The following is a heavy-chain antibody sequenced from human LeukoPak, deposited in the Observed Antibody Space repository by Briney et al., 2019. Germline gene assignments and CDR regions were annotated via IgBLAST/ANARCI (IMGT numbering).Heavy chain of an antibody. D-gene: IGHD3-22*01. Sequence: GGSLRLSCAASGFTFSSYGMHWVRQAPGKGLEWVAFIRYDGSNKYYADSVKGRFTISRDNSKNTLYLQMNSLRAEDTAVYYCATQGANTYYYDSSGYYTFDYWGQGTLVTVSS. CDR1: GFTFSSYG. CDR2: IRYDGSNK. CDR3: ATQGANTYYYDSSGYYTFDY. J-gene: IGHJ4*02. V-gene: IGHV3-30*02.